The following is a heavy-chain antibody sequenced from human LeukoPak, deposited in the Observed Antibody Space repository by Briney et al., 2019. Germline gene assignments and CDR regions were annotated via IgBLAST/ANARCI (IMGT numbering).Heavy chain of an antibody. D-gene: IGHD2-2*01. CDR1: GFTFSSYG. Sequence: GGSLRLSCAASGFTFSSYGMHWVRQAPGKGLEWVAFIRYDGSNKYYADSVKGRFTISRDNAKNSLYLQMNSLRAEDTAVYYCARVGTSSFDYWGQGTLVTVSS. V-gene: IGHV3-30*02. CDR3: ARVGTSSFDY. J-gene: IGHJ4*02. CDR2: IRYDGSNK.